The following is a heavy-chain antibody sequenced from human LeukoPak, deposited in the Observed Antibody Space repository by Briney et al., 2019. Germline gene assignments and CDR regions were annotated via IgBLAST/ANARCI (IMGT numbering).Heavy chain of an antibody. CDR1: GYTFTAYY. V-gene: IGHV1-46*01. J-gene: IGHJ4*02. CDR3: ARDFPGIAVTGTRPLDY. CDR2: ISPGGGST. D-gene: IGHD6-19*01. Sequence: ASVKVSCKASGYTFTAYYIHWVRQAPGQGLEWMGVISPGGGSTTYAQKFQGRVTMTRDTSTNTVYMELSSLRAEDTAVYYCARDFPGIAVTGTRPLDYWGQGTLVTVSS.